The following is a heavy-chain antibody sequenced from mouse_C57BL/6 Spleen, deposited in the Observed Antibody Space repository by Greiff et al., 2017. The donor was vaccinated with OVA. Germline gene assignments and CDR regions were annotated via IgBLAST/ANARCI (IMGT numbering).Heavy chain of an antibody. CDR1: GFTFSSYA. Sequence: EVKLVESGGGLVKPGGSLKLSCAASGFTFSSYAMSWVRQTPEKRLEWVAIISDGGSYTYYSDNVKGRFTISRDNANNNLYLQMSHLKSEDTAMYYCASYGYDGYAMDDWGQGTSVTVSS. J-gene: IGHJ4*01. D-gene: IGHD2-2*01. CDR2: ISDGGSYT. V-gene: IGHV5-4*03. CDR3: ASYGYDGYAMDD.